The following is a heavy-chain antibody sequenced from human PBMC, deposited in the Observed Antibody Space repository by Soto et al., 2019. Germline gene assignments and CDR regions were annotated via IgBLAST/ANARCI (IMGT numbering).Heavy chain of an antibody. D-gene: IGHD4-17*01. V-gene: IGHV3-11*01. CDR3: ARDVDADFRTDFDH. J-gene: IGHJ4*02. CDR2: ISGNGEII. Sequence: GGSLRLSCAASRFTFSDYYIHWIRRAPGKGLEWISYISGNGEIIQYAASARGRFTISRDNAENSVYLEMDSLRAEDTALYYCARDVDADFRTDFDHWGRGTLVTVSS. CDR1: RFTFSDYY.